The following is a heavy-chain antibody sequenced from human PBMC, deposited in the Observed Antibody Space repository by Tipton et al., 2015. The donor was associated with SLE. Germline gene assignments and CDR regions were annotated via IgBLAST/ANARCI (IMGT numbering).Heavy chain of an antibody. V-gene: IGHV4-59*12. Sequence: TLSLTCTVSGDSSSSYYWSWIRQPPGKGLEYIGYVYSSGHSNYNPSLQSRVTISVDRSKNQFSLKLNSVTAADTAVYYCAREGSYGDYDHWGQGTLVTVSS. J-gene: IGHJ5*02. CDR2: VYSSGHS. CDR3: AREGSYGDYDH. CDR1: GDSSSSYY. D-gene: IGHD4-17*01.